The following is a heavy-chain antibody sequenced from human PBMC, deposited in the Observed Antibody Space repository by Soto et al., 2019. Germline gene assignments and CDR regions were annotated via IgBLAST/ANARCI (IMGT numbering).Heavy chain of an antibody. CDR3: AKKLGSSSWYGDYYYYGMDV. CDR1: GFTFSSYA. D-gene: IGHD6-13*01. V-gene: IGHV3-23*01. J-gene: IGHJ6*02. Sequence: PGGSLRLSCAASGFTFSSYAMSWVRQAPGKGLEWVSAISGSGGSTYYADSVKGRFTISRDNSKNTLYLQMNSLRAEDTAVYYCAKKLGSSSWYGDYYYYGMDVWGQGTTVTVSS. CDR2: ISGSGGST.